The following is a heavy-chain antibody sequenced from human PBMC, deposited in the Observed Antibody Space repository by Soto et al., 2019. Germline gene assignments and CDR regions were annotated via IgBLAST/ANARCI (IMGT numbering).Heavy chain of an antibody. J-gene: IGHJ5*02. D-gene: IGHD3-3*01. CDR2: ISPKSGGT. CDR3: ARVGRITIFGVVTSFDP. CDR1: GYTFINYY. V-gene: IGHV1-2*02. Sequence: ASVKVSCKASGYTFINYYMHWVRQAPGQGFEWMGRISPKSGGTNYAQKFQGRVSMTWDTSLKTAYMELSSLMSEDTAVYYCARVGRITIFGVVTSFDPWGQGTLVT.